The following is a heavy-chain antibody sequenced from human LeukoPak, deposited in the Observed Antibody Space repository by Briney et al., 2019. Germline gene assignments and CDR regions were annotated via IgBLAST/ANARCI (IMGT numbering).Heavy chain of an antibody. D-gene: IGHD1-26*01. CDR3: VRRTSGSYSDY. V-gene: IGHV4-59*08. CDR1: GGSISSYY. Sequence: SETLSLTCTVSGGSISSYYWSWIRQPPGKGLEWIGYIYYSGSTNHNPSLKRRVTISVDTSKNQFSLKLNSVTAADTAVYYCVRRTSGSYSDYWGQGTLVTVSS. J-gene: IGHJ4*02. CDR2: IYYSGST.